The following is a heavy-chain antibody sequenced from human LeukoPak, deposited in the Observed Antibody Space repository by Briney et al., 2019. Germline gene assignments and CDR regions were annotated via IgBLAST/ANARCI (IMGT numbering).Heavy chain of an antibody. CDR1: GFTFSSYS. V-gene: IGHV3-48*04. D-gene: IGHD3-10*01. CDR2: ISSSSSTI. Sequence: AGGSLRLSCAASGFTFSSYSMNWVRQAPGKGLEWVSYISSSSSTIYYADSVKGRFTISRDNAKNSLYLQMNSLRAEDTAVYYCARASGKGSFDYWGQGTLVTVSS. CDR3: ARASGKGSFDY. J-gene: IGHJ4*02.